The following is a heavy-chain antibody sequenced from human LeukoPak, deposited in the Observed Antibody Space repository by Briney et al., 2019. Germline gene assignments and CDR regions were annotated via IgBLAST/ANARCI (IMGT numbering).Heavy chain of an antibody. Sequence: SETLSLTCTVSGGSISSGSYYWGWIRQPPGKGLEWIGSIYYSGSTYYNPSLKSRVTISVDTSKNQFSLKLSSVTAADTAVYYCARDGSKYHYYGSGSVDNWFDPWGQGTLVTVSS. CDR2: IYYSGST. CDR1: GGSISSGSYY. D-gene: IGHD3-10*01. J-gene: IGHJ5*02. V-gene: IGHV4-39*07. CDR3: ARDGSKYHYYGSGSVDNWFDP.